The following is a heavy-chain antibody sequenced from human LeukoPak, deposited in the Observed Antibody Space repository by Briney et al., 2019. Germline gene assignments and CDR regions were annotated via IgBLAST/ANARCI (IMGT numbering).Heavy chain of an antibody. Sequence: GASVKVSCKASGYTFTGYYMHWVRQAPGQGLEWMGWINPNSGGTNYAQKFQGRVTMTRDTSISTAYMELSRLRSDDTAVYYCARDEAAGGYYGMDVWGQGTTVTVSS. CDR3: ARDEAAGGYYGMDV. CDR1: GYTFTGYY. V-gene: IGHV1-2*02. CDR2: INPNSGGT. D-gene: IGHD6-13*01. J-gene: IGHJ6*02.